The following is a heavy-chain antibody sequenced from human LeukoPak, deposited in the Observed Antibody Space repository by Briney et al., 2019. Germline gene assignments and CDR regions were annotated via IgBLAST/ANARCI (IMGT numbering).Heavy chain of an antibody. CDR1: GDSISTYY. Sequence: SETLSLTCTVSGDSISTYYWSWIRQPAGKGPEWIGRIYISGRTNYNPSLESRVTLSLDTSKNHFSLKLKSVTAADTAVYYCARAGAWQIDPWGQGTLVTVSS. J-gene: IGHJ5*02. D-gene: IGHD3-10*01. V-gene: IGHV4-4*07. CDR2: IYISGRT. CDR3: ARAGAWQIDP.